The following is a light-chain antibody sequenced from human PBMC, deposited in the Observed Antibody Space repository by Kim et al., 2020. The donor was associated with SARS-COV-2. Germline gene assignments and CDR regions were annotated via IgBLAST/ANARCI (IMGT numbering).Light chain of an antibody. Sequence: LAPGERATLSCRASQSVSSNFAWYQQRPGQAPRLLIYGASNRATGIPDMFSGSGSGTDFTLTISRLEPEDFAVYYCQQYGSLPFTFGPGTKVDIK. CDR1: QSVSSN. CDR3: QQYGSLPFT. J-gene: IGKJ3*01. V-gene: IGKV3-20*01. CDR2: GAS.